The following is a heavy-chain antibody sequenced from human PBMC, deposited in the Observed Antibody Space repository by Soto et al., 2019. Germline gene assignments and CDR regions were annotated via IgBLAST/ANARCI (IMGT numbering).Heavy chain of an antibody. Sequence: PXGVLRLSCAASGLTVSSNFMTWVRQAPGKGLEWVSVMFSGGHTEYADSVKGRFTIFRDSSKNTVFLQMNSLSAEDTAMYYCVREKVVLEDNGYYYNGMDVWGQGTAVTVSS. D-gene: IGHD2-15*01. V-gene: IGHV3-53*01. J-gene: IGHJ6*02. CDR2: MFSGGHT. CDR3: VREKVVLEDNGYYYNGMDV. CDR1: GLTVSSNF.